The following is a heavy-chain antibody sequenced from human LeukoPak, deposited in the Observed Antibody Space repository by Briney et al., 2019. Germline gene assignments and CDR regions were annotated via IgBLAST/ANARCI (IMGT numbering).Heavy chain of an antibody. D-gene: IGHD6-13*01. CDR3: ASHKQQLSSEPMDV. Sequence: SVKVSCKASGGTFSSYAISWVRQAPGQGLEWMGRIIPILGIANYAQKFQGRVTITADKSTSTAYMELSSLRSEDTAVYYCASHKQQLSSEPMDVWGQGTTVTVSS. V-gene: IGHV1-69*04. J-gene: IGHJ6*02. CDR1: GGTFSSYA. CDR2: IIPILGIA.